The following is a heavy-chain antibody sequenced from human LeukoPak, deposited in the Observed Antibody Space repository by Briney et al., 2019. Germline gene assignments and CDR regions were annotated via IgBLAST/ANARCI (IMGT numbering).Heavy chain of an antibody. J-gene: IGHJ6*02. Sequence: PGGSLRLSCAASGFTFSSYEMNWVRQAPGKGLEWVSYISSSGSTIYYADSVKGRFTLSRDNAKNSLYLQMNRLRAEDTAVYYCARVGLLAGYYRRYDYYGMDVWGQGTTVTVFS. CDR3: ARVGLLAGYYRRYDYYGMDV. CDR1: GFTFSSYE. CDR2: ISSSGSTI. D-gene: IGHD3-9*01. V-gene: IGHV3-48*03.